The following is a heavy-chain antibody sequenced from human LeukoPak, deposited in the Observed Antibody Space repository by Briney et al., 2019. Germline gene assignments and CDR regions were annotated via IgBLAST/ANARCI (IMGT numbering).Heavy chain of an antibody. V-gene: IGHV4-4*07. Sequence: SETLSLTCTVSGGSISSYYWSWIRQPAGKGLEWIGRIYTSGSTNYNPSLKSRVTMSVDTSKNQFSLKLSSVTAADTAVYYCARDRSGSGTYWAFDIWGQGTMVTVSS. CDR3: ARDRSGSGTYWAFDI. CDR1: GGSISSYY. J-gene: IGHJ3*02. CDR2: IYTSGST. D-gene: IGHD3-10*01.